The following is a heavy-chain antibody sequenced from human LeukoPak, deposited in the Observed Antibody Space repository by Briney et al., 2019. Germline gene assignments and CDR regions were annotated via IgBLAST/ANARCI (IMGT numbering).Heavy chain of an antibody. D-gene: IGHD3-22*01. CDR1: GYTFTGYY. Sequence: ASVKVSCKASGYTFTGYYMHWVRQAPGQGLEWMGWINPNSGGTDYAQKFQGRVTMTRDTSISTAYMELSRLRSDDTAVYYCARDSYTTYNSGYYRFDYWGQGTLVTVSS. CDR2: INPNSGGT. V-gene: IGHV1-2*02. CDR3: ARDSYTTYNSGYYRFDY. J-gene: IGHJ4*02.